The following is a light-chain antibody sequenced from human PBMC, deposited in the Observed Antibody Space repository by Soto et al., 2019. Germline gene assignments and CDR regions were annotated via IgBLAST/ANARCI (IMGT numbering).Light chain of an antibody. J-gene: IGLJ1*01. CDR2: EVT. Sequence: QSALTQPASVSGSPGQSITISCTGTSRDIGTSNLVSWYQQYPGKAPKLIIYEVTKRPSGISNRFSGSKSGTTASLTIPGLQPEDEADYYCYPYTGISTPLSVFATG. CDR1: SRDIGTSNL. V-gene: IGLV2-23*02. CDR3: YPYTGISTPLSV.